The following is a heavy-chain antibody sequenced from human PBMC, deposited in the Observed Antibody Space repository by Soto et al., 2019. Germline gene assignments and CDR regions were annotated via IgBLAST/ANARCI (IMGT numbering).Heavy chain of an antibody. CDR1: GGSVSSGSYY. Sequence: PSETLSLTCTVSGGSVSSGSYYWSWIRQPPGKGLEWIGYIYYSGSTNYNPSLKSRVTISVDTSKNQFFLKLSSVTAADTAVYYCARAHRRLRITIFGVVTDAFDIWGQGTMVTVSS. D-gene: IGHD3-3*01. J-gene: IGHJ3*02. CDR2: IYYSGST. V-gene: IGHV4-61*01. CDR3: ARAHRRLRITIFGVVTDAFDI.